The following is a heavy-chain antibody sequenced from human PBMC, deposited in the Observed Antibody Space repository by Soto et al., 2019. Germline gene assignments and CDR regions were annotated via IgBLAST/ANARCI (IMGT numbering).Heavy chain of an antibody. CDR2: ISYDGSNK. Sequence: ESGGGVVQPGRSLRLSCAASGFTFSSYAMHWVRQAPGKGLEWVAVISYDGSNKYYADSVKGRFTISRDNSKNTLYLQMNSLRAEDTAVYYCARGGSMELGYFDYWGQGTLVTVSS. V-gene: IGHV3-30-3*01. J-gene: IGHJ4*02. D-gene: IGHD1-26*01. CDR1: GFTFSSYA. CDR3: ARGGSMELGYFDY.